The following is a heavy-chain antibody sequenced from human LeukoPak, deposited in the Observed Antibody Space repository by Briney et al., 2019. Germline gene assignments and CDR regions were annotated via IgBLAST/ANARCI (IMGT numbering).Heavy chain of an antibody. D-gene: IGHD2-21*02. J-gene: IGHJ3*02. CDR3: ARVGVAYCGGDCYSDRAFDI. Sequence: GGSLRLSCGASGFTLSSYWMTWVRQAPGKGLEWVANIKEDGSKEYYVESVRGRFTISRDNAKNSLYLQMNSLRAEDTALYYCARVGVAYCGGDCYSDRAFDIWGQGTMVTVSS. CDR2: IKEDGSKE. CDR1: GFTLSSYW. V-gene: IGHV3-7*03.